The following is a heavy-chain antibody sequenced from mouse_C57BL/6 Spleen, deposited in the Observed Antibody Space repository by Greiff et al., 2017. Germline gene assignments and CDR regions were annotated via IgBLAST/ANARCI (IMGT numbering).Heavy chain of an antibody. D-gene: IGHD2-4*01. J-gene: IGHJ3*01. CDR1: GFTFSSYA. CDR2: ISDGGSYT. CDR3: ARGIYYDYAGFSY. V-gene: IGHV5-4*03. Sequence: EVMLVESGGGLVKPGGSLKLSCAASGFTFSSYAMSWVRQTPEKRLEWVATISDGGSYTYYPDNVKGRFTISRDKAKNNLYLQMSHLKSEDTAMYYCARGIYYDYAGFSYWGQGTLVTVSA.